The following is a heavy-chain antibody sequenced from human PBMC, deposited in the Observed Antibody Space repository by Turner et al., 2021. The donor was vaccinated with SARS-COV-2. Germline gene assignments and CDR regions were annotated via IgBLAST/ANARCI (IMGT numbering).Heavy chain of an antibody. D-gene: IGHD3-3*01. Sequence: QVQLVESGGGVVQPGRSLRLSCAAYGFTFSSCGMHWVRQAPGKGLEWVAVIWYDGSNKYYADSVKGRFTISRDNSKNTLYLQMNSLRAEDTAVYYCAREDEVRFLEWLPPFDYWGQGTLVTVSS. J-gene: IGHJ4*02. V-gene: IGHV3-33*01. CDR1: GFTFSSCG. CDR2: IWYDGSNK. CDR3: AREDEVRFLEWLPPFDY.